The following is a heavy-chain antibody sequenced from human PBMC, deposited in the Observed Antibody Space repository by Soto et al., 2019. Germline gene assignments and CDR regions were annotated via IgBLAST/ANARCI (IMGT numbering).Heavy chain of an antibody. V-gene: IGHV4-59*01. CDR1: GGSISSYY. Sequence: SETLSLTCTVSGGSISSYYWSWIRQPPGKGLEWIGYIYYSGSTNYNPSLKSRVTISVDTSKNQFSLKLSSVTAADTAVYYCARDEASSWSYAFDIWGQGTMVTVSS. J-gene: IGHJ3*02. CDR2: IYYSGST. CDR3: ARDEASSWSYAFDI. D-gene: IGHD6-13*01.